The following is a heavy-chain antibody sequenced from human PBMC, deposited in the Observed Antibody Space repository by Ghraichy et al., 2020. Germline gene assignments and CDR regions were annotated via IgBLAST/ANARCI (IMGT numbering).Heavy chain of an antibody. CDR1: GGSFRDYY. CDR2: IYHSGDT. D-gene: IGHD2-2*01. CDR3: ARGGGYCSSTSCYDY. J-gene: IGHJ4*02. V-gene: IGHV4-34*01. Sequence: SETLSLTCAVQGGSFRDYYWSWIRQPPGKGLEWIGEIYHSGDTKYNASLKSRVTISLDTSKNQFSLNLHSLTAADTAVYYCARGGGYCSSTSCYDYWGQGALITVSS.